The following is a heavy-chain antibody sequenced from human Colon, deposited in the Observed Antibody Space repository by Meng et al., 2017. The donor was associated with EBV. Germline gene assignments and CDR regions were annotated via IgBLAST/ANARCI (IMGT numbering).Heavy chain of an antibody. Sequence: QVQLQQWCAGLLKPSATLSLTCAGYGGSFSGYYWSWIRQPPGKGLKWIGEINHSGSTNHNPSLKSRVTISVDTSKNQFSLKMRSVTAADTAVYYCARRGFDVWSGSPELDFWGQGIRVTVSS. J-gene: IGHJ4*02. CDR3: ARRGFDVWSGSPELDF. CDR1: GGSFSGYY. D-gene: IGHD3-3*01. CDR2: INHSGST. V-gene: IGHV4-34*01.